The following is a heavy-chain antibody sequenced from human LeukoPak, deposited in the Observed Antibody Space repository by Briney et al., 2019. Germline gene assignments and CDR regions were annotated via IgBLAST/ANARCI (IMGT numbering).Heavy chain of an antibody. V-gene: IGHV3-30*02. Sequence: GGSLRLSCAASGFTFSNYGMHWVRQAPGKGLEWVTFIRYDGSDKYYADSVKGRFTISRDNSKNMLHLQMNSLRAEDTAVYYCAKDSWEVGATSEIDYWGQGTLVTVSS. CDR3: AKDSWEVGATSEIDY. CDR1: GFTFSNYG. D-gene: IGHD1-26*01. CDR2: IRYDGSDK. J-gene: IGHJ4*02.